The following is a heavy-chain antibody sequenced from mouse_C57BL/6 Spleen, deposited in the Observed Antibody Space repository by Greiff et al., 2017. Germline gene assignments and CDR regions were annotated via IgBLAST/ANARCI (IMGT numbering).Heavy chain of an antibody. D-gene: IGHD4-1*01. CDR1: GFTFSSYA. CDR2: ISSGGDYI. V-gene: IGHV5-9-1*02. Sequence: EVQLQESGEGLVKPGGSLKLSCAASGFTFSSYAMSWVRQTPEKRLEWVAYISSGGDYIYYADTVKGRFTISRDNARNTLYLQMSSLKSEDTAMYYCTRDRTGFYAMDYWGQGTSVTVSS. J-gene: IGHJ4*01. CDR3: TRDRTGFYAMDY.